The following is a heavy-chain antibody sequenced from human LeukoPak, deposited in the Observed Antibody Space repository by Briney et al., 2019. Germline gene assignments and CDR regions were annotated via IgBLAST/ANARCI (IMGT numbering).Heavy chain of an antibody. J-gene: IGHJ5*02. CDR3: ANYGSGSYRFDP. CDR2: IHHSGST. CDR1: GGSFSGYY. V-gene: IGHV4-34*09. Sequence: SETLSLTCAVYGGSFSGYYWSWIRQHPGKGLEWIGYIHHSGSTYYSPSLKSRLIISLDTSKNQFSLKLNSVTAADTAVYYCANYGSGSYRFDPWGQGTLVTVSS. D-gene: IGHD3-10*01.